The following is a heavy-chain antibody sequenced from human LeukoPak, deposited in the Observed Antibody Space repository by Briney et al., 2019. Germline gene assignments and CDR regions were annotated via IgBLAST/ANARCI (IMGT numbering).Heavy chain of an antibody. D-gene: IGHD3-10*01. Sequence: GGSLRLSCAASGFTFSNYWMGWVRQAPGKGLEWVANIRQDGGENYYVDSVKGRFTISRDNARNSLYLQMNSLRAEDTAVYYCTKWSSSGSYYTEWGQGTLVIVSS. CDR1: GFTFSNYW. V-gene: IGHV3-7*01. J-gene: IGHJ4*02. CDR3: TKWSSSGSYYTE. CDR2: IRQDGGEN.